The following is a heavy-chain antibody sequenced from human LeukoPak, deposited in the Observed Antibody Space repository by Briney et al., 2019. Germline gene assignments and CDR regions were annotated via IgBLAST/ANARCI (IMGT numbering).Heavy chain of an antibody. J-gene: IGHJ2*01. Sequence: PSETLSLTCAVYGGSFSGYYWSWIRQPPGKGLEWIGEINHSGSTNYNPSLKSRVTISVDTSKNQFSLKLSSVTAADTAVYYCAREGCSSTSCYNAEYWYFDLWGRGTLVTVSS. CDR3: AREGCSSTSCYNAEYWYFDL. D-gene: IGHD2-2*01. CDR1: GGSFSGYY. V-gene: IGHV4-34*01. CDR2: INHSGST.